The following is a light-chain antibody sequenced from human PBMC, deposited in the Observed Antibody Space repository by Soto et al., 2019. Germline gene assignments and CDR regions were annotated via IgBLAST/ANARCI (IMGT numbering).Light chain of an antibody. CDR2: EGS. J-gene: IGLJ1*01. CDR1: SSDIGSYNL. Sequence: ALTQPASVSGSPGQSITISCTGTSSDIGSYNLVSWYQHHPGKAPKLMIYEGSKRPSGVSNRFSGSKSGNTASLTISGLQAEDEADYYCCSYSTSGTFVFGSGTKVTVL. V-gene: IGLV2-23*01. CDR3: CSYSTSGTFV.